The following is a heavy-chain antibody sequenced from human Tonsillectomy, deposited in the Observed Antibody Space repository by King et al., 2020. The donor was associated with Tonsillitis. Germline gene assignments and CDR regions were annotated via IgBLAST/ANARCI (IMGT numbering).Heavy chain of an antibody. V-gene: IGHV1-58*02. CDR2: IVVGSGNT. D-gene: IGHD3-22*01. J-gene: IGHJ4*02. CDR3: AAVPTAYYYDSSSTDLDY. Sequence: VQLVQSGPEVKKPGTSVKVSCKASGFTFTSSAMQWVRQARGQRLEWIGWIVVGSGNTNYAQKFQERVTITRDMSTSTAYMELSSLRSEDTAVYYCAAVPTAYYYDSSSTDLDYWGQGTLVTVSS. CDR1: GFTFTSSA.